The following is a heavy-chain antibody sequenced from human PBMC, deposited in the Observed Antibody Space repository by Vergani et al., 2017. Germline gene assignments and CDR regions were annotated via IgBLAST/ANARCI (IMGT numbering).Heavy chain of an antibody. J-gene: IGHJ6*03. V-gene: IGHV3-48*01. CDR3: ARRVVPAARGDYYYYMDV. CDR1: GFTFSSYS. CDR2: ISSSSSTI. D-gene: IGHD2-2*01. Sequence: VRLVDSGGGVVQPGRSLRLSCAASGFTFSSYSMNWVRQAPGKGLEWVSYISSSSSTIYYADSVKGRFTISRDNAKNSLYLQMNSLRAEDTAVYYCARRVVPAARGDYYYYMDVWGKGTTVTVSS.